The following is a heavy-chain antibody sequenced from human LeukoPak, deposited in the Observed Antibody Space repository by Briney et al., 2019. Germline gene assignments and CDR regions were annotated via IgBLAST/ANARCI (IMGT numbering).Heavy chain of an antibody. V-gene: IGHV3-23*01. CDR1: GFTFSIYG. J-gene: IGHJ4*02. CDR2: ISPGGEIT. CDR3: AKDNGWLHYCH. D-gene: IGHD5-24*01. Sequence: GGTLRLSCAASGFTFSIYGMNWVRQAPGKGLEWASGISPGGEITYYADSVKGRFTISRDNSKNTVSLQMHSLRAEDTATYYCAKDNGWLHYCHWGQGTLVTVSS.